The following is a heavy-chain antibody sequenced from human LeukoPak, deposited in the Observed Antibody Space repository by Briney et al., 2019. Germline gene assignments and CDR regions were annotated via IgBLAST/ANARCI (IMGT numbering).Heavy chain of an antibody. V-gene: IGHV3-48*01. CDR2: ISSSSSTI. CDR3: ARVQYHDFWSGYSVRAFYFDY. CDR1: GFTFSSYS. J-gene: IGHJ4*02. Sequence: GGSLRLSCAASGFTFSSYSMNWVRQAPGKGLEWVSYISSSSSTIYYADSVKGRFTISRDNAKNSLYLQMNSLRAEDTAVYYCARVQYHDFWSGYSVRAFYFDYWGQGTLVTVSS. D-gene: IGHD3-3*01.